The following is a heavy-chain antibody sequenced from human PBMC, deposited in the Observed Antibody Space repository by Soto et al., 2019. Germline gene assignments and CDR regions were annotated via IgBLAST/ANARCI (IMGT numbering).Heavy chain of an antibody. CDR3: ARDSSSSGNDY. D-gene: IGHD6-6*01. J-gene: IGHJ4*02. V-gene: IGHV1-18*04. Sequence: ASVKVSCKASGYTFTSYGISWVRQAPGQGLEWMGWISAYNGNTNYAQKLQGRVTMTTDTSTSTAHMELRSLRSDDTAVYYCARDSSSSGNDYWGQGTLVTVSS. CDR2: ISAYNGNT. CDR1: GYTFTSYG.